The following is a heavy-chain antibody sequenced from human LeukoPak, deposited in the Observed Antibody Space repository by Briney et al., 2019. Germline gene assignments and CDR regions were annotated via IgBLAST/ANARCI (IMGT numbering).Heavy chain of an antibody. Sequence: GGSLRLSCAASGFTFSRYWMSWVRQAPGKGLEWVANIRQDGSEKYYVDSVKGRFTISRDNAKNSLYLQMNSLRAEDTAVYYCASDYLGYWGQGTLVTVSS. CDR2: IRQDGSEK. CDR1: GFTFSRYW. CDR3: ASDYLGY. V-gene: IGHV3-7*01. J-gene: IGHJ4*02.